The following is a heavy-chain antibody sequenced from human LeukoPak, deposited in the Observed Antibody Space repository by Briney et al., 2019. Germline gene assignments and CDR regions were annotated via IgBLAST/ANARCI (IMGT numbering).Heavy chain of an antibody. D-gene: IGHD6-13*01. CDR1: GFSFANYW. CDR3: ARRIAATGREFDY. J-gene: IGHJ4*02. V-gene: IGHV5-51*01. Sequence: GESLKISCQGSGFSFANYWIAWVRQLPGEGLEWMGIMNPANSDSRYSPSFQGQVTFSADKSISTAYLQWSSLEASDSAMYYCARRIAATGREFDYWGQGTLVTVSS. CDR2: MNPANSDS.